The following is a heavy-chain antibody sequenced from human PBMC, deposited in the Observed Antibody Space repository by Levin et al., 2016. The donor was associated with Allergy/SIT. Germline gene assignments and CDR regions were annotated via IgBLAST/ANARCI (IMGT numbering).Heavy chain of an antibody. D-gene: IGHD6-19*01. CDR2: IKQDGSEK. CDR3: ARDGIQWLVPANAFDI. Sequence: GGSLRLSCAASGFTFSSYWMSWVRQAPGKGLEWVANIKQDGSEKYYVDSVKGRFTISRDNAKNSLYLQMNSLRAEDTAVYYCARDGIQWLVPANAFDIWGQGTMVTVSS. J-gene: IGHJ3*02. CDR1: GFTFSSYW. V-gene: IGHV3-7*04.